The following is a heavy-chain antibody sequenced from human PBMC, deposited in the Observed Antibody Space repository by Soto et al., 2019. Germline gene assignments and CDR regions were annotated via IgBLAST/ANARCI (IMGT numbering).Heavy chain of an antibody. CDR1: GGSSSGYY. J-gene: IGHJ5*02. Sequence: LETLSHTWTISGGSSSGYYWTWIRQSPGKGLEYIGYVYNGNTYYNPSLNSRVTISVDTSKNQFSLKLSSVTAADTAVYYCARENLSPCSGYYCGLLSGWFDPWGQGTLVTVSS. CDR3: ARENLSPCSGYYCGLLSGWFDP. D-gene: IGHD3-22*01. CDR2: VYNGNT. V-gene: IGHV4-59*12.